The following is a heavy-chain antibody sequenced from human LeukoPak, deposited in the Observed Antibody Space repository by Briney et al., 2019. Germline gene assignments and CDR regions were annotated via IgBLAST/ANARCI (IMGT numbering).Heavy chain of an antibody. CDR3: ARHYDILTGTFPYY. CDR2: IRQDGNEK. Sequence: GGSLRLSCAASGFTFSSYWMSWVRQAPGKGREGVANIRQDGNEKYYVGSVRGRFTISRDSAKNSLYLQMNSLRAEDTAVYYCARHYDILTGTFPYYWGQGTLVTVSS. CDR1: GFTFSSYW. V-gene: IGHV3-7*03. D-gene: IGHD3-9*01. J-gene: IGHJ4*02.